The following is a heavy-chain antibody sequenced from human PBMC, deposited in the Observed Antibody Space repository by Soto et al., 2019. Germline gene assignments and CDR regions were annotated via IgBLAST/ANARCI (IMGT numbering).Heavy chain of an antibody. D-gene: IGHD2-21*01. J-gene: IGHJ6*02. Sequence: SETLSLTCTVSGGSISSYYWSWIRQPPGKGLEWIGYIYYTGSTNYNPSLKSRVTISVDTSKNQFSLKLSSVTAADTAVYYCAASCVGCGGFNYYGMDVWGQGTTVTVSS. CDR3: AASCVGCGGFNYYGMDV. CDR2: IYYTGST. V-gene: IGHV4-59*12. CDR1: GGSISSYY.